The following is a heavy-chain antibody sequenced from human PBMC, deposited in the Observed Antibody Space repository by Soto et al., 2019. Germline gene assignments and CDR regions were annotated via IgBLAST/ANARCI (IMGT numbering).Heavy chain of an antibody. CDR2: ISYDGSNK. CDR3: ARAREPLYYYDSSGPFDY. V-gene: IGHV3-30-3*01. Sequence: GGSLRLSCAASGFTFSSYAMHWVRQAPGKGLEWVAVISYDGSNKYYADSVKGRFTISRDNSKNTLYLQMNSLRAEDTAVYYCARAREPLYYYDSSGPFDYWGQGTLVTVSS. J-gene: IGHJ4*02. D-gene: IGHD3-22*01. CDR1: GFTFSSYA.